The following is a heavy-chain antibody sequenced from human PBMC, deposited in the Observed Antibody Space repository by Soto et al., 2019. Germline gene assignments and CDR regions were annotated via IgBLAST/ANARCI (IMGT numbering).Heavy chain of an antibody. Sequence: QVQLQQWGAGLLKPSETLSLTCAVYGGSFSGYYWSWIRQPPGKGLEWIGEINHSGSTNYNPSLKSRVTISVDTSKNQFSLKLSSVTAADTAVYYCARGRQQLVRLPRVDYWGQGTLVTVSS. V-gene: IGHV4-34*01. CDR2: INHSGST. J-gene: IGHJ4*02. CDR1: GGSFSGYY. D-gene: IGHD6-13*01. CDR3: ARGRQQLVRLPRVDY.